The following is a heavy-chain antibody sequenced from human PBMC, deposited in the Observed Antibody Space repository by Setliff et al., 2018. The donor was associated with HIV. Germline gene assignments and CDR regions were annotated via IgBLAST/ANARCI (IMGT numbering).Heavy chain of an antibody. Sequence: ASVKVSCKISGYTLTELSIHWVRQAPGKGLEWMANFDPEDGETFYAQKFQGRVTMTRDTSISTAYMELSRLKSDDAAVYYCAREGISGSYFDYWGQGTLVTVSS. CDR1: GYTLTELS. J-gene: IGHJ4*02. D-gene: IGHD1-26*01. CDR2: FDPEDGET. V-gene: IGHV1-24*01. CDR3: AREGISGSYFDY.